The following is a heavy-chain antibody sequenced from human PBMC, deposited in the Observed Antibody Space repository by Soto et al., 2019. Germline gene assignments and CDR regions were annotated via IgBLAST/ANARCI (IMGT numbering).Heavy chain of an antibody. CDR1: GFTFSDYY. CDR3: ARVGRSMVRGVRYYFDY. J-gene: IGHJ4*02. CDR2: ISSSSSYT. Sequence: PGGSLRLSCAASGFTFSDYYMSWIRQAPGKGLEWVSYISSSSSYTNYADSVKGRFTISRDNAWNSLYLQINSLRAEDTAVYYCARVGRSMVRGVRYYFDYWGQGTLVAVAS. D-gene: IGHD3-10*01. V-gene: IGHV3-11*06.